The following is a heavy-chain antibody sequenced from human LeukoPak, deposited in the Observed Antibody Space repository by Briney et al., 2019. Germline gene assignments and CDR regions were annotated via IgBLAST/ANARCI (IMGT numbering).Heavy chain of an antibody. Sequence: SETLSLTCAVSGGSISGDSYYWSWHRPPAGQGLEWGGRIYTSGSTNYNPSLKSRVTISVDTSKNQFSLKLSSVTAADTAVYYCAAQYYYDSSGSYYFDYWGQGTLVTVSS. CDR2: IYTSGST. CDR3: AAQYYYDSSGSYYFDY. D-gene: IGHD3-22*01. CDR1: GGSISGDSYY. J-gene: IGHJ4*02. V-gene: IGHV4-61*02.